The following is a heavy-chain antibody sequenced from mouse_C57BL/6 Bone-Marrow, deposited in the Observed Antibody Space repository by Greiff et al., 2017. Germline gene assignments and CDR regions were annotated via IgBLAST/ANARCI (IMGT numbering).Heavy chain of an antibody. CDR1: GFTFSSYG. J-gene: IGHJ3*01. CDR2: ISSGGSYT. D-gene: IGHD2-4*01. CDR3: ARHGSSMIPFAY. V-gene: IGHV5-6*01. Sequence: EVKLMESGGDLVKPGGSLKLSCAASGFTFSSYGMSWVRQTPDNRLEWVATISSGGSYTYYPDSVKGRFTISRDNAKNTLYLQMSSLKSEDTAMYYCARHGSSMIPFAYWGQGTLVTVSA.